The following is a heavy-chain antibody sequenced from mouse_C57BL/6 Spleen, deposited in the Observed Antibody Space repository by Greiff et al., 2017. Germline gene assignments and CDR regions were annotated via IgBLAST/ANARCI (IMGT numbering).Heavy chain of an antibody. CDR1: GYTFTSYW. D-gene: IGHD1-1*01. Sequence: VQLQQPGAELVMPGASVKLSCKASGYTFTSYWMHWVKQRPGQGLEWIGEIDPSDSYTNYNQKFKGKSTLTVDKSSSTAYMQLSSLTSEDSAVYYCAREKITTVAPYVDYWGQGTTLTVSS. V-gene: IGHV1-69*01. CDR3: AREKITTVAPYVDY. J-gene: IGHJ2*01. CDR2: IDPSDSYT.